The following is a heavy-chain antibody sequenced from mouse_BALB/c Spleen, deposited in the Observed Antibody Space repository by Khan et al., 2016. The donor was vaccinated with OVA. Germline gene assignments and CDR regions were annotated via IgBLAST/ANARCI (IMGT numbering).Heavy chain of an antibody. V-gene: IGHV1-9*01. J-gene: IGHJ4*01. CDR2: ILPGSGST. CDR3: GRGRGYYAMDY. CDR1: GYTFRSYW. Sequence: QVQLQQSGAELMKPGASVKISCKATGYTFRSYWIEWVKQRPGHGLEWIGEILPGSGSTNYNEKFKGKATFTPDTSSNTAYMQLSSLTSEDSAVNYCGRGRGYYAMDYWGQGTSVTVSS.